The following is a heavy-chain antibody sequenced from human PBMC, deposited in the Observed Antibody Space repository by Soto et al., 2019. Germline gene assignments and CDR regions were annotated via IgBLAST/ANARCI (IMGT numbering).Heavy chain of an antibody. V-gene: IGHV3-33*01. J-gene: IGHJ4*02. CDR3: AGGTDYFDY. CDR2: ILYEGSNK. CDR1: GFTFSNYG. Sequence: QVQLVESGGDLVQPGRSRRLSCAASGFTFSNYGRHWARQAPGKGLEWVAAILYEGSNKYYADSVKGRFTIYRDNSKNTLYLQMNSLRAEDTAVYYCAGGTDYFDYCGQGTLVTVSS. D-gene: IGHD1-26*01.